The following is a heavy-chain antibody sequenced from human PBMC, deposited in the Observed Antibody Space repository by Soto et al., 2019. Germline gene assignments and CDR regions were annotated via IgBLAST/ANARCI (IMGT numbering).Heavy chain of an antibody. CDR1: GGSIISGSY. CDR3: ARTICSAGSCYQLDS. D-gene: IGHD2-15*01. V-gene: IGHV4-31*03. J-gene: IGHJ4*02. Sequence: PSETLSLTCTVSGGSIISGSYWSWIRHHPGKGLEWIGYIYYSGTAFYNPSLKGRVTMSVDTSKNEFSLKLSSVTAADTAVYYCARTICSAGSCYQLDSWGQGTLVTVSS. CDR2: IYYSGTA.